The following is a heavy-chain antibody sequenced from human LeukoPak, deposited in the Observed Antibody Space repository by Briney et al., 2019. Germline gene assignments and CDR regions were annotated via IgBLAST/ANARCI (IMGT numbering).Heavy chain of an antibody. CDR3: AKTRDYYDSSGYYVHWFDP. V-gene: IGHV3-23*01. Sequence: GGSLRLSCAASGFTFNNYAMSWVRQAPGKGLEWVSSISGSGATTYYAHSVKGRFTISRDNSENTLYLQMNSLRAEDTAVYYCAKTRDYYDSSGYYVHWFDPWGQGTLVTVSS. J-gene: IGHJ5*02. D-gene: IGHD3-22*01. CDR1: GFTFNNYA. CDR2: ISGSGATT.